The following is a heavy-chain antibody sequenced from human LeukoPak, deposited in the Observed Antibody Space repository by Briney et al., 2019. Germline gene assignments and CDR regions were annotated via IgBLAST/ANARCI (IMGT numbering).Heavy chain of an antibody. CDR1: GGSISSGDYY. D-gene: IGHD1-7*01. J-gene: IGHJ4*02. CDR3: ARVPTTGTTSVGFDY. V-gene: IGHV4-61*08. CDR2: IYYSGST. Sequence: SETLSLTCTVSGGSISSGDYYWSWIRQPPGKGLEWIGYIYYSGSTNYNPSLKSRVTISVDTSKNQFSLKPSSVTAADTAVYYCARVPTTGTTSVGFDYWGQGTLVTVSS.